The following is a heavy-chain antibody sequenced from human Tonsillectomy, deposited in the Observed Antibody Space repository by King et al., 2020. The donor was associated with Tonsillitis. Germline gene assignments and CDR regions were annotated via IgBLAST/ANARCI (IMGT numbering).Heavy chain of an antibody. J-gene: IGHJ6*03. Sequence: VQLVESGGGLVQPGGSLRLSCAASGFTFSSYAMSWVRQAPGKGLEWGSAISGSGGSTYYADSVKGRFTISRDNSKNTRYLQMNSLRAEDTAVYYCAKSYNYYGSGSYKYSYYYYMDVWGKGTTVTVSS. D-gene: IGHD3-10*01. CDR3: AKSYNYYGSGSYKYSYYYYMDV. CDR1: GFTFSSYA. CDR2: ISGSGGST. V-gene: IGHV3-23*04.